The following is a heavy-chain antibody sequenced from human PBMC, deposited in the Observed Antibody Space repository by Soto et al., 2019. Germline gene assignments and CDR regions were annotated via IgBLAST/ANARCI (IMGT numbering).Heavy chain of an antibody. CDR1: GHTFTGYY. CDR2: INPNSGGT. D-gene: IGHD5-18*01. J-gene: IGHJ5*02. V-gene: IGHV1-2*02. CDR3: ARWLGSYGNWFDP. Sequence: ASVKVSCKASGHTFTGYYMHCVRQAPGQGLEWMGWINPNSGGTNYAQKFQGRVTMTRDTSISTAYMELSRLRSDDTAVYYCARWLGSYGNWFDPWGQGTLVTVSS.